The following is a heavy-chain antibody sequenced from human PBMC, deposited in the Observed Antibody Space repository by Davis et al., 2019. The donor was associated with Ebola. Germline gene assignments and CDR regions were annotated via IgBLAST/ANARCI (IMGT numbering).Heavy chain of an antibody. CDR2: ISPGSDYI. J-gene: IGHJ3*01. D-gene: IGHD1-26*01. CDR1: GFTFRSYN. CDR3: ARGVVGAQREDAFDV. V-gene: IGHV3-21*01. Sequence: PGGSLRLSCAASGFTFRSYNMNWVRQAPGKGPEWVSSISPGSDYIYYAGSVKGRFRISRDNAKNSLYLQMDSLRAEDTALFYCARGVVGAQREDAFDVWGQGTMVTVSS.